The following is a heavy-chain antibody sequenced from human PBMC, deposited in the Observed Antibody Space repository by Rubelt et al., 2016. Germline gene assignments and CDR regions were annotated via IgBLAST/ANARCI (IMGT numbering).Heavy chain of an antibody. V-gene: IGHV1-46*01. J-gene: IGHJ5*02. D-gene: IGHD3-3*01. CDR1: GYTFTSYY. CDR2: INPSGGST. CDR3: ARSPRYDFEDNWFDP. Sequence: QVQLVQSGAEVKKPGASVKVSCKASGYTFTSYYMHWVRQAPGQGLEWMGIINPSGGSTSYAQKFQGRVTMTRETSTSTVYMELSSLRSEDTAVYYCARSPRYDFEDNWFDPWGQGSLVTVSS.